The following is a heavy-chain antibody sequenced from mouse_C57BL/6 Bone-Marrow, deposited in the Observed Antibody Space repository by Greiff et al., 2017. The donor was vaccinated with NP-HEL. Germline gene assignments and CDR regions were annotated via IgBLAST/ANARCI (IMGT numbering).Heavy chain of an antibody. CDR2: IRLKSDNYAT. V-gene: IGHV6-3*01. J-gene: IGHJ2*01. Sequence: EVKLMESGGGLVQPGGSMKLSCVASGFTFSNYWMNWVRQSPEKGLEWVAQIRLKSDNYATHYAESVKGRFTISRDDSKSSVYLQMNNLRAEDTGIYYCTEDWEGRFDYWGQGTTLTVSS. CDR3: TEDWEGRFDY. D-gene: IGHD4-1*01. CDR1: GFTFSNYW.